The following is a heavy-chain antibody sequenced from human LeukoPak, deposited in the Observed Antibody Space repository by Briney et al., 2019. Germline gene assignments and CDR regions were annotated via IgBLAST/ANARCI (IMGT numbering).Heavy chain of an antibody. J-gene: IGHJ3*02. CDR2: IYYSGST. CDR1: GGSISSYY. CDR3: ARDRSSGWTGVFDI. D-gene: IGHD6-19*01. Sequence: SETLSLTCNASGGSISSYYWSWIRQSPGKGLEWIGYIYYSGSTKYNPSLESRVTISIDTSKNHFSLKLSSVTAADTAVYYCARDRSSGWTGVFDIWGRGTMVTVSS. V-gene: IGHV4-59*01.